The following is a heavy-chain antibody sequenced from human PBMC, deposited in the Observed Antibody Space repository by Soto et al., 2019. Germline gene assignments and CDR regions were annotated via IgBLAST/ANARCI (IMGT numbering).Heavy chain of an antibody. D-gene: IGHD6-19*01. V-gene: IGHV4-34*01. J-gene: IGHJ4*02. CDR1: GGSFSGYY. CDR2: INHSGST. Sequence: PSETLSLTCAVYGGSFSGYYWSWIRQPPGKGLEWIGEINHSGSTNYNPSLKRRVTISLDTYKNKFSLKLSTVTAADTAVYYCASQYSSGWYYFDYWGQGTLVTVSS. CDR3: ASQYSSGWYYFDY.